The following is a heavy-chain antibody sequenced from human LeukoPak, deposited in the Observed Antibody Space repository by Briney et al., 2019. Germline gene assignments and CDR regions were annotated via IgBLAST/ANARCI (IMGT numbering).Heavy chain of an antibody. CDR3: ARRGLNGSGWHFDY. CDR1: GGSISSGRYY. J-gene: IGHJ4*02. CDR2: IYTSGST. Sequence: SQTLSLTCTVSGGSISSGRYYWNWIRQPAGKGLEWIGRIYTSGSTNYNPSLKSRITISVDTSKNQFSLKLSSVTAADTAVYYCARRGLNGSGWHFDYWGQGTLVTVSS. V-gene: IGHV4-61*02. D-gene: IGHD6-19*01.